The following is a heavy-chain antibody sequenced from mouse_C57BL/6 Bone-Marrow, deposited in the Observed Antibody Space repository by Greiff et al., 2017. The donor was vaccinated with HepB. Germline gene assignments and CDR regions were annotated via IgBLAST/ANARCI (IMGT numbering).Heavy chain of an antibody. V-gene: IGHV2-9*01. CDR3: AKHANYYGSSYDWYFDV. CDR1: GFSLTSYG. CDR2: IWGGGST. J-gene: IGHJ1*03. D-gene: IGHD1-1*01. Sequence: VHLVESGPGLVAPSQSLSITCTVSGFSLTSYGVDWVRQPPGKGLEWLGVIWGGGSTNYNSALMSRLSISKDNSKSQVFLKMNSLQTDDTAMYYCAKHANYYGSSYDWYFDVWGTGTTVTVSS.